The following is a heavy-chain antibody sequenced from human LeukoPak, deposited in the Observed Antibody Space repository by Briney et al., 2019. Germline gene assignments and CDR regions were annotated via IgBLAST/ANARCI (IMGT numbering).Heavy chain of an antibody. V-gene: IGHV3-23*01. J-gene: IGHJ5*02. Sequence: GGSLRLSCAASGFTFSSYAMSRVRQAPGKGLEWVSAISGSGGSTYYADSVKGRFTISRDNSKNTLYLQMNSLRAEDTAVYYCAKVPDSSSWYVWFDPWGQGTLVTVSS. CDR1: GFTFSSYA. CDR2: ISGSGGST. D-gene: IGHD6-13*01. CDR3: AKVPDSSSWYVWFDP.